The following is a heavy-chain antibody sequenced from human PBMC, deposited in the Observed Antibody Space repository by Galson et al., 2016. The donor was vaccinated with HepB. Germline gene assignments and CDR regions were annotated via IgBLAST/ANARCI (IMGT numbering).Heavy chain of an antibody. V-gene: IGHV3-23*01. Sequence: LRLSCAASGFALGGYAMSWVRQAPGKGLEWVSGISGSGGSTYYADSVKGRVSTSRDNLKNTVDLQMNSLRAEDTAVYYCAKGFGATYYDILTGNDGWGQGTLVTVSS. J-gene: IGHJ4*02. CDR3: AKGFGATYYDILTGNDG. CDR2: ISGSGGST. D-gene: IGHD3-9*01. CDR1: GFALGGYA.